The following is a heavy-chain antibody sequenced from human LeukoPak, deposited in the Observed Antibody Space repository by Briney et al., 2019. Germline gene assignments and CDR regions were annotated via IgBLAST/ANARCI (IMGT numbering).Heavy chain of an antibody. Sequence: GGSLRLSCAVSGFTFSNYGMHWVRQAPGKGLEYVSGTSSNGGSTNYANSVKGRFTISRDNSKNTLYLQMGSLRPEDMAVYYCAGRRHYNGGFDYWGQGTLVTVSS. V-gene: IGHV3-64*01. CDR1: GFTFSNYG. CDR2: TSSNGGST. CDR3: AGRRHYNGGFDY. J-gene: IGHJ4*02. D-gene: IGHD5-24*01.